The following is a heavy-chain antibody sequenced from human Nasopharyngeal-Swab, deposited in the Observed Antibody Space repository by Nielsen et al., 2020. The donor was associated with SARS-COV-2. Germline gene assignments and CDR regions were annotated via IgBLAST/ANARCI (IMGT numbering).Heavy chain of an antibody. Sequence: WIRQPPGKGLEWMAVIAFDGSTTYYADSVKGRFTISRDNSEDTLYLQMNSLRAEDTALFYCARSAISMVIAVPEDYLGYWGQGTLVTVSS. V-gene: IGHV3-30*04. CDR3: ARSAISMVIAVPEDYLGY. J-gene: IGHJ4*02. CDR2: IAFDGSTT. D-gene: IGHD2/OR15-2a*01.